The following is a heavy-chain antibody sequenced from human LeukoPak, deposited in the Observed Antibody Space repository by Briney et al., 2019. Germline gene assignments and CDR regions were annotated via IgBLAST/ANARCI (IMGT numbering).Heavy chain of an antibody. J-gene: IGHJ4*02. D-gene: IGHD3-22*01. CDR2: INHSGST. CDR3: ASGYGSSGSPHDY. V-gene: IGHV4-34*01. CDR1: GGSFSGYY. Sequence: PSETLSLTCAVYGGSFSGYYWSWIRQPPGKGLEWIGEINHSGSTNYNPSLKSRVTISIDTSKNQFSLKLSSVTAADTAVYYCASGYGSSGSPHDYWGQGTLVTVSS.